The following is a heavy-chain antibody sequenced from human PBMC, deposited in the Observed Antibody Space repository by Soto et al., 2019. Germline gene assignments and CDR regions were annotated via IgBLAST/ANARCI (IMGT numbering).Heavy chain of an antibody. CDR2: IYSGGTA. D-gene: IGHD3-16*01. Sequence: EVQLVESGGGLIQPGGSLRLSCVASGFTVSTNYMSWVRQAPGKGLEWVSVIYSGGTASYADSVKGRFTISRDNSKNTLDFQMNSLRAEDTAVYYCARMSGSYTYYYMDVWGQGTTVTVSS. J-gene: IGHJ6*02. CDR3: ARMSGSYTYYYMDV. V-gene: IGHV3-53*01. CDR1: GFTVSTNY.